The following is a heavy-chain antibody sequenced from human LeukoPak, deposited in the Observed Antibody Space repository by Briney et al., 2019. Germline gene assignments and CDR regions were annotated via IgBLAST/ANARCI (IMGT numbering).Heavy chain of an antibody. CDR1: GVSFSSYY. D-gene: IGHD3-16*01. J-gene: IGHJ4*02. CDR2: IHFSGST. V-gene: IGHV4-59*01. CDR3: ARGFMMPPGGGIVS. Sequence: SETLCLTCRVSGVSFSSYYWGWIRQPPGRGLDYIGFIHFSGSTNYNPSLEGRVTISADTSTNQFSLKLNSVTAADTAVYYCARGFMMPPGGGIVSCGQGTLVTVSS.